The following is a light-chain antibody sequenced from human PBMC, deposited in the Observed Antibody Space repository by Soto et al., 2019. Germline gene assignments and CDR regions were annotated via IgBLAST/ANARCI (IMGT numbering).Light chain of an antibody. CDR3: QQFNDWPPWT. Sequence: EIVMTQSPATLSVSPGEGATLSCRASQNVGKNLAWYQQKPGQSPRLLIYGASTRATGIPARFSGSGSGTEFTLTISSLQSEDFAIYYCQQFNDWPPWTFGQGTKVEIK. CDR1: QNVGKN. CDR2: GAS. V-gene: IGKV3-15*01. J-gene: IGKJ1*01.